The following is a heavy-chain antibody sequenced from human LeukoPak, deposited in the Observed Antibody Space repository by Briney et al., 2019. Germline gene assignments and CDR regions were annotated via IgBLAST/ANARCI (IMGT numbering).Heavy chain of an antibody. Sequence: ASVKVSCKASGYTFTGYYMHWVRQAPGQGLEWMGWINPNSGGTNYAQKFQGRVTMTRDTSISTAYMELSRLRSDDTAVYYCARPLQKVWYSSSWYGYYYYGMDVWGQGTTVTVSS. D-gene: IGHD6-13*01. V-gene: IGHV1-2*02. CDR2: INPNSGGT. CDR1: GYTFTGYY. CDR3: ARPLQKVWYSSSWYGYYYYGMDV. J-gene: IGHJ6*02.